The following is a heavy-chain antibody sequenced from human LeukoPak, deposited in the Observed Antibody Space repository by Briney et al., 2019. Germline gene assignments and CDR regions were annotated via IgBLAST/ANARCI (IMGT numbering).Heavy chain of an antibody. CDR3: ARGVYYDSSGYFDY. Sequence: ASVKVSCKASGGTFSSYAISWVRQAPGQGLEWMGRIIPIFGIANYAQKFQGRVTITADKSTSTAYMELSSLRSEDTAVHYCARGVYYDSSGYFDYWGQGTLVTVSS. D-gene: IGHD3-22*01. V-gene: IGHV1-69*04. CDR1: GGTFSSYA. J-gene: IGHJ4*02. CDR2: IIPIFGIA.